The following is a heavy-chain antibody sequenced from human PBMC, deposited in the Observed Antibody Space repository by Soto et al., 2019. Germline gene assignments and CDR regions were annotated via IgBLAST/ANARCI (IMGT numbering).Heavy chain of an antibody. Sequence: GGSLRLSCAASGFTFSSYGMHWVRQAPGKGLEWVAVISYDGSNKYYADSVKGRFTISRDNSKNTLYLQMNSLRAEDTAVYYCAKARQQWLEYFDYWGQGTLVTVSS. CDR1: GFTFSSYG. J-gene: IGHJ4*02. CDR2: ISYDGSNK. D-gene: IGHD6-19*01. CDR3: AKARQQWLEYFDY. V-gene: IGHV3-30*18.